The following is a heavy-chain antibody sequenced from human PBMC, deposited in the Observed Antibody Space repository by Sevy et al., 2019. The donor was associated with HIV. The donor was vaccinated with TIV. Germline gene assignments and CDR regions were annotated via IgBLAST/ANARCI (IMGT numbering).Heavy chain of an antibody. Sequence: GGSLRVSCAASGFNFNNYWMTWVRQAPGKGLEWVANIKRDGSEKYYLASVKGRFTISRDNAKKALYLQMNNLRADDTASYYCARDCNSATCLWGLDVRGQGTTVTVSS. V-gene: IGHV3-7*03. CDR3: ARDCNSATCLWGLDV. J-gene: IGHJ6*02. D-gene: IGHD1-26*01. CDR1: GFNFNNYW. CDR2: IKRDGSEK.